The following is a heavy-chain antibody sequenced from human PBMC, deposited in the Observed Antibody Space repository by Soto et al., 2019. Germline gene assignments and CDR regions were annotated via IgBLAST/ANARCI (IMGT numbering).Heavy chain of an antibody. V-gene: IGHV1-8*01. D-gene: IGHD6-19*01. J-gene: IGHJ4*02. CDR1: GYTFISYD. CDR3: VRISTLRIAVAGLGY. CDR2: MNPNSGNT. Sequence: QVQLVQSGAEVKKPGASVKVSCKASGYTFISYDINWVRQATGQGLEWMGWMNPNSGNTGYAQKFQGRVTMTRNTSISTAYMELSSLTSEDTAVYYCVRISTLRIAVAGLGYWGQGTLVTVSS.